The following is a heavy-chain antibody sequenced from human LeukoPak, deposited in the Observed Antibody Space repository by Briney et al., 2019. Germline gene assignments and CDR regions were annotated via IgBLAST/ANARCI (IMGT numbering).Heavy chain of an antibody. CDR1: GGSISNYY. CDR3: ARAGGSSRFPFDY. D-gene: IGHD1-26*01. V-gene: IGHV4-59*01. Sequence: TETLSLTCTVSGGSISNYYWTWIRQPPGKGLEWIGNIYYSGSTNYNPSLESRVTISVDASKNQFFLKLTSVTAADTAVYYCARAGGSSRFPFDYWGQGTLVTVSS. CDR2: IYYSGST. J-gene: IGHJ4*02.